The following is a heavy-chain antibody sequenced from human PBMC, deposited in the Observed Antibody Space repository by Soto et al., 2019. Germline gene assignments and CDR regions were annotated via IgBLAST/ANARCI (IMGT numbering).Heavy chain of an antibody. V-gene: IGHV1-2*02. CDR1: GYTFTDYH. CDR2: INANTGGA. CDR3: AREGGSETLQPPYNWFDT. D-gene: IGHD6-25*01. Sequence: QVQLVQSGAEVKKPGASVKVSCKASGYTFTDYHIHWVRQAPGPGLEFLGWINANTGGAGSAQPLQGRVTETRDTSITTVYMELSNLRSDDTAVYYCAREGGSETLQPPYNWFDTWGQGTLGTVSS. J-gene: IGHJ5*02.